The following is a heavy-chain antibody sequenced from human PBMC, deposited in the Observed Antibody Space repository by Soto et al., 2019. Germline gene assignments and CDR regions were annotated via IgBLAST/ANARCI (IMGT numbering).Heavy chain of an antibody. CDR3: VRGTSGWKGVDV. CDR1: GFLFSRNW. D-gene: IGHD6-19*01. V-gene: IGHV3-74*01. Sequence: EVQLVESGGDLVQPGGSLRLSCVPSGFLFSRNWMHWVRQTPAKGLVWVSEIGPDGGTTNYADSVKGRFTISRDNAKNTLHFQMNSLRVEDTGVYYCVRGTSGWKGVDVWGQGTTVIVSS. J-gene: IGHJ6*02. CDR2: IGPDGGTT.